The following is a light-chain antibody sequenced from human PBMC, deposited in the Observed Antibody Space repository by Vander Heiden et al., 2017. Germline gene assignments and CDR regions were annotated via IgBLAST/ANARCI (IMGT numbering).Light chain of an antibody. CDR2: AAS. V-gene: IGKV1-39*01. CDR3: QQSDSNPLT. J-gene: IGKJ3*01. Sequence: DIQMTQSPSSLSASVGDRVTITCRASQSIRSYLNWYQQKPGKAPKLLIYAASSLQSGVPSRFSGCGSGTDFTLTISRLQPEDFATYYCQQSDSNPLTFGPGTKVDIK. CDR1: QSIRSY.